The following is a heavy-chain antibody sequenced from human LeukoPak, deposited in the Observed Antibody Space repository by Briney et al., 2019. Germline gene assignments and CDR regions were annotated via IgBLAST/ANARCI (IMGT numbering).Heavy chain of an antibody. CDR1: GGSFSGYY. Sequence: SETLSLTCAVYGGSFSGYYWSWIRQPPGKGPGWIGEINHSGSTNYNPSLKSRVTISVDTSKNQFSLKLSSVTAADTAVYYCARCYYDSSGYYCSDYWGQGTLVTVSS. CDR3: ARCYYDSSGYYCSDY. V-gene: IGHV4-34*01. CDR2: INHSGST. D-gene: IGHD3-22*01. J-gene: IGHJ4*02.